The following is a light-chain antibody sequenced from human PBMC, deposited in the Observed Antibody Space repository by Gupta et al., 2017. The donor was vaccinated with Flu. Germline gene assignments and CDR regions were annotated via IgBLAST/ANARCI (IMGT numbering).Light chain of an antibody. J-gene: IGKJ2*01. CDR2: GTT. CDR3: QQYAGSPYT. V-gene: IGKV3-20*01. Sequence: VTLSLSPGARATLSCGDSQSISSTDLAWYQPNPGQGPRLHRAGTTSTATGIPDRCSGSGSGTEFTLTISGLEPDEFVVYYWQQYAGSPYTFGQGTRLKIK. CDR1: QSISSTD.